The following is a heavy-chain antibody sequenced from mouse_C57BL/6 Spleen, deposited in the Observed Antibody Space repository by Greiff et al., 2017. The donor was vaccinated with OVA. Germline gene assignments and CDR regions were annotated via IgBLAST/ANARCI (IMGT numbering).Heavy chain of an antibody. CDR1: GYAFSSYW. CDR3: ARKELIYYEYDGDAMDY. CDR2: IYPGDGDT. D-gene: IGHD2-4*01. Sequence: QVQLQQSGAELVKPGASVKISCKASGYAFSSYWMNWVKQRPGKGLEWIGQIYPGDGDTNYNGKFKGKATLTADKSSSTAYMQLSSLTSKASAVYFCARKELIYYEYDGDAMDYWGQGTSVTVSS. J-gene: IGHJ4*01. V-gene: IGHV1-80*01.